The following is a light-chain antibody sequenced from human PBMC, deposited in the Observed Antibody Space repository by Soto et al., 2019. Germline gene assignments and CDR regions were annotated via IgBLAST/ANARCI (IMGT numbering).Light chain of an antibody. CDR3: QQRFTWPLT. Sequence: ETVLTQSPATLSLSSGESATLSCRASQTVSRFFAWYQQKPGQSPRLLIYGVSNRATGVPARFSASGSGTDFTLSISSLEPEDSAVYYCQQRFTWPLTFGGGTKVEIK. V-gene: IGKV3-11*01. CDR1: QTVSRF. CDR2: GVS. J-gene: IGKJ4*01.